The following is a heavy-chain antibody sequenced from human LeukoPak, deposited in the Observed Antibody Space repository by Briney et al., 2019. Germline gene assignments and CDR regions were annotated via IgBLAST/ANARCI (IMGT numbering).Heavy chain of an antibody. V-gene: IGHV4-39*01. D-gene: IGHD2-21*01. J-gene: IGHJ5*02. CDR3: ARRDYRAWFDH. CDR2: VYYTGSI. Sequence: PSETLSLTCSVSGGSISASSHYWAWVRQPPGKGLEWIGSVYYTGSIRYNTSLKSRVTISVDMSKNDLFLTLSSVTAAATAFYYCARRDYRAWFDHWGQGILVTVSP. CDR1: GGSISASSHY.